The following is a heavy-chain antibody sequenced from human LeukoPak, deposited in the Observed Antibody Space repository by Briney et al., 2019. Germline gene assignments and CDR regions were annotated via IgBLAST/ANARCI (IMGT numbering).Heavy chain of an antibody. CDR2: IYPGDSDT. J-gene: IGHJ3*02. Sequence: GESLKISCKGSGYSFTSYWIGWVRQVPGKGLEWMGIIYPGDSDTRYSPSFQGQVTISADKSISTAYLQWSSLKASDIAMYYCARRAKWMAMGGAFDIWGQGTMVTVSS. CDR1: GYSFTSYW. V-gene: IGHV5-51*01. CDR3: ARRAKWMAMGGAFDI. D-gene: IGHD6-19*01.